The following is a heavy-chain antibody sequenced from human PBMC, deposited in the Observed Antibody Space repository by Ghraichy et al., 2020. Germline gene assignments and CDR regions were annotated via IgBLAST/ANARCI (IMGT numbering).Heavy chain of an antibody. CDR1: GFTFSDYY. V-gene: IGHV3-11*06. CDR3: ARVVVFTGYSSSWYADY. D-gene: IGHD6-13*01. CDR2: ISSSSSYT. J-gene: IGHJ4*02. Sequence: GGSLRLSCAASGFTFSDYYMSWIRQAPGKGLEWVSYISSSSSYTNYADSVKGRFTISRDNATNSLYLQMNSLRAEDTAVYYCARVVVFTGYSSSWYADYWGQGTLVTVSS.